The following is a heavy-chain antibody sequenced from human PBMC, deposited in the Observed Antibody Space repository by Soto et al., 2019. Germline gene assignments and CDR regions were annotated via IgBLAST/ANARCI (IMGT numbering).Heavy chain of an antibody. Sequence: QVQLVQSGAAVKKPGSSVKVSCKASGGTFSSYAISWVRQAPGQGLEWMGGIIPIFGTANYAQKFQGRVTMTADDSRSTAYMELSSLRSEDTAVYYCARDPRRLTFMAAAATYYYGMDVWGQGTTVTVSS. V-gene: IGHV1-69*01. CDR1: GGTFSSYA. CDR3: ARDPRRLTFMAAAATYYYGMDV. D-gene: IGHD6-13*01. J-gene: IGHJ6*02. CDR2: IIPIFGTA.